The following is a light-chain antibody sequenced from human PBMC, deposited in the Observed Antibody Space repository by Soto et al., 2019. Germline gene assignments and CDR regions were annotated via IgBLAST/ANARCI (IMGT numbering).Light chain of an antibody. Sequence: EIVMTQSPATLSLSPGERATLSCRASQSVSSNLAWYQQKPGQAPRLLIYGASTRATGIPARFSGSGSGTEFPLTISSLQSEDFAVYYCQQYNNWPITFGQGTRLEIK. V-gene: IGKV3-15*01. CDR2: GAS. J-gene: IGKJ5*01. CDR1: QSVSSN. CDR3: QQYNNWPIT.